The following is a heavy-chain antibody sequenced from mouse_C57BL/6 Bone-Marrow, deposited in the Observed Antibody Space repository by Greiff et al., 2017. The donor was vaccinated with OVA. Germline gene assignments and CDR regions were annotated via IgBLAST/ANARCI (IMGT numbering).Heavy chain of an antibody. CDR2: IYPGSGST. D-gene: IGHD2-4*01. CDR1: GYTFTSYW. V-gene: IGHV1-55*01. Sequence: QVQLQQSGAELVKPGASVKMSCKASGYTFTSYWITWVKQRPGQGLEWIGDIYPGSGSTNYNEKFKSKATLTVDTSSSTAYMQLSSLTSEDSAVYYCARPYYDYDGTFAYWGQGTLVTVSA. J-gene: IGHJ3*01. CDR3: ARPYYDYDGTFAY.